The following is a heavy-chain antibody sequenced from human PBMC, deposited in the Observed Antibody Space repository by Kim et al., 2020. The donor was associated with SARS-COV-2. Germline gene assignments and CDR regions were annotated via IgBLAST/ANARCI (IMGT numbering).Heavy chain of an antibody. V-gene: IGHV4-34*01. CDR3: ARTLPYYYYGMDV. J-gene: IGHJ6*02. Sequence: YNPSLKSRVTISVDTSKNQFSLKLSSVTAADTAVYYCARTLPYYYYGMDVWGQGTTVTVSS.